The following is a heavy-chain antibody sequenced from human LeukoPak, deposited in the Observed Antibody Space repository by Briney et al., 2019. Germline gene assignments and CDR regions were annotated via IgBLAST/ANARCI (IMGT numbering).Heavy chain of an antibody. CDR3: AKPHYYYDTRRYSAGDH. CDR1: GFTFSSYA. D-gene: IGHD3-22*01. J-gene: IGHJ4*02. CDR2: ISGSGGSP. V-gene: IGHV3-23*01. Sequence: GGSLRLSCAASGFTFSSYALSWVRQAPGKGLEWLSDISGSGGSPYYADSVKGRFTISRDNYKNTLYLQMNSLRAEDTAVYYCAKPHYYYDTRRYSAGDHWGQGTLVTVSS.